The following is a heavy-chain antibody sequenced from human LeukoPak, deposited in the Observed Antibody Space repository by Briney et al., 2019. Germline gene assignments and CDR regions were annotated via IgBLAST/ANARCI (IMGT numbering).Heavy chain of an antibody. CDR3: ARVLGYSGGPYWFDP. D-gene: IGHD6-25*01. J-gene: IGHJ5*02. V-gene: IGHV1-69*13. CDR1: GGTFSSYA. CDR2: IIPIFGTA. Sequence: ASVKVSCKAFGGTFSSYAISWVRQAPGQGLEWMGGIIPIFGTANYAQKFQGRVTITADESTSTAYMELSSLRSEDTAVYYCARVLGYSGGPYWFDPWGQGTLVTVSS.